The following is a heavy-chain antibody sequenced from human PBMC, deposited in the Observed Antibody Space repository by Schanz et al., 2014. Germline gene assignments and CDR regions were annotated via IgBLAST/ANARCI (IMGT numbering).Heavy chain of an antibody. J-gene: IGHJ4*02. Sequence: QVQLVQSGAEVKKPGASVKVSCKASGYTFTSYGISWVRQAPGQGLEWMGWISPYNGNTNYAQKLQGRVTFTADKSTSTAYMELSSLRSEDTAVYYCARGYGDSPTDFWGQGTLVTVSS. CDR1: GYTFTSYG. CDR2: ISPYNGNT. CDR3: ARGYGDSPTDF. V-gene: IGHV1-18*01. D-gene: IGHD4-17*01.